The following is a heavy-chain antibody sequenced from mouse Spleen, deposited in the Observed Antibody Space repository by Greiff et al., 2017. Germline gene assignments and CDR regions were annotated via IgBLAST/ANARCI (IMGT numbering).Heavy chain of an antibody. Sequence: VQLQQSGAELVRPGASVKLSCTASGFNIKDYYMHWVKQRPEQGLEWIGRIDPEDGDTEYAPKFQGKATMTADTSSNTAYLQLSSLTSEDTAVYYCTTAYYGNYDYAMDYWGQGTSVTVSS. CDR1: GFNIKDYY. V-gene: IGHV14-1*01. J-gene: IGHJ4*01. D-gene: IGHD2-10*01. CDR3: TTAYYGNYDYAMDY. CDR2: IDPEDGDT.